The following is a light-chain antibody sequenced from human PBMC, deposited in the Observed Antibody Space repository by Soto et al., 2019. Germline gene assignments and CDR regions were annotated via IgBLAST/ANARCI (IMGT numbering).Light chain of an antibody. V-gene: IGKV1-6*01. J-gene: IGKJ4*01. CDR2: AAS. CDR1: QDIRND. CDR3: LQDYVWPFS. Sequence: AIQMTQSPSSLSASVGDRVTITCRASQDIRNDLGGYQQKPGKAPKLLIYAASTLQNDVPSRFNGSGSGTDFTLTISSLQPEDFATYYCLQDYVWPFSFGGGTRVEIK.